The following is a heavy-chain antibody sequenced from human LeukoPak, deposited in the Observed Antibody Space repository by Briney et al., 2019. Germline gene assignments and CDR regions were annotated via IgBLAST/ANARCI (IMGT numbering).Heavy chain of an antibody. CDR1: GFTFSSYA. CDR2: ISGSGGST. V-gene: IGHV3-23*01. CDR3: VKQSGENSNYDY. Sequence: PGASLRLSCAASGFTFSSYAMSWVRQAPGKGLEWVSAISGSGGSTYYADSVKGRFTISRDNSKNTLYLQMNSLRAEDTAVYYCVKQSGENSNYDYWGQGTLVTVSS. D-gene: IGHD4-11*01. J-gene: IGHJ4*02.